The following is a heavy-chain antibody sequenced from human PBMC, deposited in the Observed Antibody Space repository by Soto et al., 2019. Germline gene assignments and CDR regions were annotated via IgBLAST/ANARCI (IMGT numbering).Heavy chain of an antibody. CDR1: GFTFSSYN. CDR2: IPDSGGTV. J-gene: IGHJ6*02. CDR3: ARFYYDSSGYLPSPYYYYYGMDV. Sequence: PGGSLRLSCAASGFTFSSYNMNWVRQAPGKGLEWVSYIPDSGGTVQYADSVKGRFTTSRDNAENSLYLQMNSLRAEDTAVYYCARFYYDSSGYLPSPYYYYYGMDVWGQGTTVTVSS. D-gene: IGHD3-22*01. V-gene: IGHV3-48*01.